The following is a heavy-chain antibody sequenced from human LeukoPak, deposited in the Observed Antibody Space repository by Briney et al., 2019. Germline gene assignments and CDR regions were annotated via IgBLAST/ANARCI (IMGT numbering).Heavy chain of an antibody. CDR1: GFTFSSYA. CDR3: ARVEDIVVVPAAKGAEDY. D-gene: IGHD2-2*01. Sequence: PGGSLRLSCAASGFTFSSYAMSWVRQAPGKGLEWVSSISSSSSYIYYADSVKGRFTISRDNAKNSLYLQMNSLRAEDTAVYYCARVEDIVVVPAAKGAEDYWGQGTLVTVSS. V-gene: IGHV3-21*01. J-gene: IGHJ4*02. CDR2: ISSSSSYI.